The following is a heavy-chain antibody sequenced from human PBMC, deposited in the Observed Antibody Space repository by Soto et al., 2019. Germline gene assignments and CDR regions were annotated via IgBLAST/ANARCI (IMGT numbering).Heavy chain of an antibody. CDR3: ARDVGGSYQYYFDY. Sequence: QVQLVQSGAEVKKPGSSVKVSCKASGGTFSSYAISWVRQAPGQGLEWMGGIIPIFGTANYAQKFQGRVTITADESTSTADMELSSLRSEDTAVYYCARDVGGSYQYYFDYWGQGTLVTVSS. J-gene: IGHJ4*02. V-gene: IGHV1-69*01. D-gene: IGHD1-26*01. CDR1: GGTFSSYA. CDR2: IIPIFGTA.